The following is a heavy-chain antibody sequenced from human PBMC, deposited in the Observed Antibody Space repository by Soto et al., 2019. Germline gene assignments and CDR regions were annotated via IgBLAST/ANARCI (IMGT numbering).Heavy chain of an antibody. Sequence: SETLSLTCTVSGGSISSYYWSWIRQPAGKGLEWIGRIYTSRSTNYNPSLKSRVTMSVDTSQNQFSLKLSSVTAADTAVYYCASRPTYSSGWYFDYWGQGTLVTVSS. CDR2: IYTSRST. CDR1: GGSISSYY. V-gene: IGHV4-4*07. CDR3: ASRPTYSSGWYFDY. J-gene: IGHJ4*02. D-gene: IGHD6-19*01.